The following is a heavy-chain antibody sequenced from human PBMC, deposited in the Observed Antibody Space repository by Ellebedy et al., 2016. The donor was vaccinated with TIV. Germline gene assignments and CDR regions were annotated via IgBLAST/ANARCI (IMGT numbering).Heavy chain of an antibody. CDR2: MNPNSGNT. Sequence: ASVKVSXKASGYTFTSYDINWVRQATGQGLEWMGWMNPNSGNTGYAQKFQGRVTMTRNTSISTAYMELSSLRSEDTAVYYCARTAHYYGSGRGPWGQGTLVTVSS. J-gene: IGHJ5*02. CDR1: GYTFTSYD. V-gene: IGHV1-8*01. D-gene: IGHD3-10*01. CDR3: ARTAHYYGSGRGP.